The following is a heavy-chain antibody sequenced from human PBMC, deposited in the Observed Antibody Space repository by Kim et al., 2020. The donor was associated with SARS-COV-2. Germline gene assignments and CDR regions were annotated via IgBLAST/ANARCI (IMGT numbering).Heavy chain of an antibody. V-gene: IGHV3-30*18. Sequence: GGSLRLSCAASGFTFSSYGMHWVRQAPGKGLEWVAVISYDGSNKYYADSVKGRFTISRDNSKNTLYLQMNSLRAEDTAVYYCAKPRGSGYHDAFDIWGQGTMVTVSS. J-gene: IGHJ3*02. CDR2: ISYDGSNK. CDR3: AKPRGSGYHDAFDI. CDR1: GFTFSSYG. D-gene: IGHD3-22*01.